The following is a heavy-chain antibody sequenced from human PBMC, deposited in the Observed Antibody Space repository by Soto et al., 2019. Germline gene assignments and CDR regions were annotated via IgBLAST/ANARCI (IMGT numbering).Heavy chain of an antibody. D-gene: IGHD5-18*01. CDR1: GFTFNSYV. Sequence: PGGSLRLSCAASGFTFNSYVMGWVRQAPGKGLEWLSSISASGVYTYYADSVKGRFTISRDNSKNTSYLQMNSLRAEDTAIYYCARVPSGYTYAPTDYWGQGTLVTVSS. J-gene: IGHJ4*02. CDR2: ISASGVYT. CDR3: ARVPSGYTYAPTDY. V-gene: IGHV3-23*01.